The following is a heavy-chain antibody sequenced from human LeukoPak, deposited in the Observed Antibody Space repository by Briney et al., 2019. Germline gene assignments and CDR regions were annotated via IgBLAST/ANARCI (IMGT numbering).Heavy chain of an antibody. D-gene: IGHD5-18*01. CDR2: ISGSGGST. CDR3: AKDQRVTAMVPSYFDY. CDR1: GFTFSSYA. Sequence: GGSLRLSCAASGFTFSSYAMSWVRQAPGKGLEWVSAISGSGGSTYYADSVKGRFTISRDNSKNTLYLQMNSLRAEDTAVYYCAKDQRVTAMVPSYFDYWGQGTLVTVSS. J-gene: IGHJ4*02. V-gene: IGHV3-23*01.